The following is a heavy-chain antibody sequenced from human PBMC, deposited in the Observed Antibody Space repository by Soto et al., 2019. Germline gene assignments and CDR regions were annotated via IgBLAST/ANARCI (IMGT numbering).Heavy chain of an antibody. D-gene: IGHD5-18*01. Sequence: PGGSLRLSCAASGFTFSSYSMNWVRQAPGKGLEWVSYISSSSSTIYYADSVKGRFTISRDNAKNSLYLQMNSLRDEDTAVYYCARDSKFPRVTNPYYYYYGMDVWGQGTTVTVSS. V-gene: IGHV3-48*02. CDR2: ISSSSSTI. CDR1: GFTFSSYS. J-gene: IGHJ6*02. CDR3: ARDSKFPRVTNPYYYYYGMDV.